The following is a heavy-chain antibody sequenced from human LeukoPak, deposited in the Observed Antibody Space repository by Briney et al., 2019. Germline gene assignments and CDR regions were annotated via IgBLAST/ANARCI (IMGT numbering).Heavy chain of an antibody. J-gene: IGHJ4*02. V-gene: IGHV4-59*01. Sequence: SETLSLICAVSGGSISSYHWSWIRQPPGKGLEWIGYIYYSGSTNYNPSLKSRVTISVDTSKNQFSLKLSSVTAADTAVYYCARGGWNKFDYWGQGTLVTVSS. CDR2: IYYSGST. CDR3: ARGGWNKFDY. CDR1: GGSISSYH. D-gene: IGHD3-22*01.